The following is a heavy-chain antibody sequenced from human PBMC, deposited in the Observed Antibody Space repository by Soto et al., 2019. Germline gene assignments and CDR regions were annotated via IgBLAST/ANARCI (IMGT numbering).Heavy chain of an antibody. Sequence: PSWRLSLTCTVSGVSISSAGYYLSWIRRHPGRGLVWSGYIYYSGSTYYNPSLKSRVTRSVDTSKNQFSLKLSSVTAADPAVHYRGRHESRGRYYFDNWGQGTLVTVSS. CDR2: IYYSGST. V-gene: IGHV4-31*03. J-gene: IGHJ4*02. D-gene: IGHD6-19*01. CDR3: GRHESRGRYYFDN. CDR1: GVSISSAGYY.